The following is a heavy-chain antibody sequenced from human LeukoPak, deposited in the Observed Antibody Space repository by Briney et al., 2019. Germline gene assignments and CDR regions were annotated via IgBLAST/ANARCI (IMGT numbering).Heavy chain of an antibody. CDR3: VRDFNWGFDY. CDR2: TRYRSTWMT. D-gene: IGHD7-27*01. V-gene: IGHV6-1*01. Sequence: SQTLSLTCAISGDSVSSKSVSWSWIRQSPSGGLEFLGRTRYRSTWMTFYSLSVQSRMTIDADTSRNHVSLRLNSVTPEDTALYYCVRDFNWGFDYWGQGTLVTVSS. CDR1: GDSVSSKSVS. J-gene: IGHJ4*02.